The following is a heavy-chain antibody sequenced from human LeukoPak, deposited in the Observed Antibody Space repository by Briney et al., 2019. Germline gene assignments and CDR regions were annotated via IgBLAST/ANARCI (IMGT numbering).Heavy chain of an antibody. Sequence: GPLRLSCAVSGFTIGSHFMGWVRHLRGKGLQCVAILEPSGAERNYVDSVKGRFSISRDNAQNYLSLQMNSLSADDTAVYYCAKDLRVGSSAPDDAFDIWGQGTMVTVSS. J-gene: IGHJ3*02. CDR2: LEPSGAER. V-gene: IGHV3-7*01. CDR1: GFTIGSHF. CDR3: AKDLRVGSSAPDDAFDI. D-gene: IGHD6-13*01.